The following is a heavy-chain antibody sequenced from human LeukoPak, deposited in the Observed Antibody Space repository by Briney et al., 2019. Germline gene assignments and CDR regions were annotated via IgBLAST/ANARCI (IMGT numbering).Heavy chain of an antibody. V-gene: IGHV4-4*07. CDR2: IYASGIT. CDR3: ARGGRGLDY. Sequence: NASETLSLTCTVSGGSISSYYWSWIRQPAGKGLEWIGRIYASGITNYNPSLKSRVTMSVDTSKNQFSLKVSSVTAADTAVYFCARGGRGLDYWGQGTLVTVSS. J-gene: IGHJ4*02. CDR1: GGSISSYY. D-gene: IGHD3-10*01.